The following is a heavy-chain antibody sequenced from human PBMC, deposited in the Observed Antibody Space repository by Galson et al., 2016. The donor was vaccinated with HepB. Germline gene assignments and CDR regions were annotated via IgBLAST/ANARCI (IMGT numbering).Heavy chain of an antibody. Sequence: SVKVSCKASGYTFVNYGINWVRQAPGQGLEWMAWISAWNGNRNNAKKFQGRITMTTDTSTSTAYMELTSLRSDDTAVYYCARGGIAATEYFDPWGQGTLVTVSS. J-gene: IGHJ4*02. V-gene: IGHV1-18*01. CDR3: ARGGIAATEYFDP. CDR2: ISAWNGNR. D-gene: IGHD6-13*01. CDR1: GYTFVNYG.